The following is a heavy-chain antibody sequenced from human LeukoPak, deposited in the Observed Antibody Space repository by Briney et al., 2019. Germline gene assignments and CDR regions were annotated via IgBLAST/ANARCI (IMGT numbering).Heavy chain of an antibody. D-gene: IGHD3-22*01. CDR1: GGSISTYY. CDR3: ARVDYYDSNGYYNHDSFDI. CDR2: IYTSGST. V-gene: IGHV4-4*07. J-gene: IGHJ3*02. Sequence: PSETLSLTCTVSGGSISTYYWSWIRQPAGKGLEWIGRIYTSGSTNYNPSLKSRVTMSVDTSKNQFSLKLSSVTAADTAMYYFARVDYYDSNGYYNHDSFDIWGQGTMVTVSS.